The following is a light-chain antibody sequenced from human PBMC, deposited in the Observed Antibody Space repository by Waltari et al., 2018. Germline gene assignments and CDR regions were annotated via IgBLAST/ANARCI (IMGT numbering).Light chain of an antibody. Sequence: SYELTPPPSAPVSPGQTARITRSGDALPKQYVSWYKQKSGQAPILVMYKDRERPSGIPERFSGSSSGTTVTLTISGVQAEDEADYYCQSGDNSGTNRVLFGGGTKLTVL. CDR1: ALPKQY. CDR3: QSGDNSGTNRVL. CDR2: KDR. J-gene: IGLJ2*01. V-gene: IGLV3-25*03.